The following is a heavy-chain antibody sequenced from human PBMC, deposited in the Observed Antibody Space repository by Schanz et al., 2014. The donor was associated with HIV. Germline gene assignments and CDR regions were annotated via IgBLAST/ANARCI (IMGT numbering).Heavy chain of an antibody. V-gene: IGHV3-7*01. D-gene: IGHD5-12*01. CDR2: MNQDGSRK. CDR3: ARDWSYDPYYYYGMDV. J-gene: IGHJ6*02. Sequence: EVQLVESGGGLVQPGGSLRLSCAASGFTFSGYWMTWVRQAPGKGLEMVANMNQDGSRKYYVDSVKGRFTISRDNAENSLYLQMHSLRAEDTAVYYCARDWSYDPYYYYGMDVWGQGTTVTVSS. CDR1: GFTFSGYW.